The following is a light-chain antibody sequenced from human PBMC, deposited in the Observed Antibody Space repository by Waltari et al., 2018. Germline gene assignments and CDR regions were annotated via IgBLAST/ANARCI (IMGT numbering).Light chain of an antibody. CDR3: QKYNSAPIFT. CDR2: AAS. CDR1: QGISNY. V-gene: IGKV1-27*01. Sequence: DIQMTQSPSSLSASVGDRVTITCRASQGISNYLAWYQQKPGKVPKLLIYAASNLQSGVPSRFSGSGSGTDFTLTISSLQPEDVATYYCQKYNSAPIFTFGPGTKVDIK. J-gene: IGKJ3*01.